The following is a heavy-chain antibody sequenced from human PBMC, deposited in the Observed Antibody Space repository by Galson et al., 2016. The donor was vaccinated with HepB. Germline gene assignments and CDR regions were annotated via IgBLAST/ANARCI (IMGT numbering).Heavy chain of an antibody. V-gene: IGHV4-31*03. D-gene: IGHD2-8*01. CDR3: ARAWLMGGYFDY. Sequence: TLSLTCSVSGDSVTSGGYYWNWIRQRPGKGLEWIGYISYSGRADYKPSLKSRMTISVDTSKNQFSLRLTSLTAADTAVYYCARAWLMGGYFDYWGQGILVTVSS. CDR2: ISYSGRA. CDR1: GDSVTSGGYY. J-gene: IGHJ4*02.